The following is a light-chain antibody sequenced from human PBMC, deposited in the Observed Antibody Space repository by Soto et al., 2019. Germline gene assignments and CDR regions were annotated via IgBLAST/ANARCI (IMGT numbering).Light chain of an antibody. CDR3: LQDYNYPLT. J-gene: IGKJ4*01. CDR2: AAS. CDR1: QGIRND. Sequence: AIQMTKSQSSLSASVGDRVTITCRASQGIRNDLGWYQQKPGKAPKLLIYAASSLQYGVPSRFSGSGSGTDFTLTISSLQPEDFATYYCLQDYNYPLTFVGGTKVEIK. V-gene: IGKV1-6*01.